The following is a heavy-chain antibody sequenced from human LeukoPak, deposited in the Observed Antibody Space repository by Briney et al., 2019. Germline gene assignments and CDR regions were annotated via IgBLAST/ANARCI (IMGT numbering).Heavy chain of an antibody. V-gene: IGHV1-18*04. Sequence: ASVKVSCKASGYTFTSYGISWVRQAPGQGLEWMGWISAYNGNTNYAQKLQGRVTMTTDTSTSTAYMELRSLISDDTAVYYCARDGKLRYFDWSQSHYYYGMDAWGKGTTVTVSS. J-gene: IGHJ6*04. D-gene: IGHD3-9*01. CDR3: ARDGKLRYFDWSQSHYYYGMDA. CDR1: GYTFTSYG. CDR2: ISAYNGNT.